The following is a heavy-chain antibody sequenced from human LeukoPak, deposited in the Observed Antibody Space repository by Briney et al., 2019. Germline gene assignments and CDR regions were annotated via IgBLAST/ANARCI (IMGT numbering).Heavy chain of an antibody. V-gene: IGHV3-23*01. J-gene: IGHJ4*02. CDR2: ISGSGGST. CDR3: AKGDSAMITHNFDY. CDR1: GFTFSSYA. Sequence: GGSLRLSCAASGFTFSSYAMSWVRQAPGKGLEWVSAISGSGGSTYYADSVMGRFTISRDNYKNTLYVHMNSLRAEDTAVYYCAKGDSAMITHNFDYWGQGTLVTASS. D-gene: IGHD5-18*01.